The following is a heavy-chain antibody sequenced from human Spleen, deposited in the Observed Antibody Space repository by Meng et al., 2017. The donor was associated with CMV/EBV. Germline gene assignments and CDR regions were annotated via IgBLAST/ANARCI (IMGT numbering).Heavy chain of an antibody. Sequence: AFSALSFRSYSWSFIRPPPGKGLECIGEIDSIRSPHHHPSLKSRVTMSVHTSKNQLSLRLTSVTAADTAVYYCARRRSSGWYYYDYWGQGTLVTVSS. V-gene: IGHV4-34*01. D-gene: IGHD6-19*01. J-gene: IGHJ4*02. CDR2: IDSIRSP. CDR3: ARRRSSGWYYYDY. CDR1: ALSFRSYS.